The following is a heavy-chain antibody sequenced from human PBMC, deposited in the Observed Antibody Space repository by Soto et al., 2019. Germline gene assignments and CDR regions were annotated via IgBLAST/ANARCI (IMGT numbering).Heavy chain of an antibody. CDR1: GGSISSSSYY. CDR2: IYYSGST. CDR3: ARALSSSWYDY. J-gene: IGHJ4*02. V-gene: IGHV4-39*01. D-gene: IGHD6-13*01. Sequence: QLQLQESGPGLVKPSETLSLTCTVSGGSISSSSYYWGWIRQPPGKGLEWIGSIYYSGSTYYNPSLKSRVTISVDTSKNQFSLKLSSVTAADTAVYYCARALSSSWYDYWGQGTLVTVSS.